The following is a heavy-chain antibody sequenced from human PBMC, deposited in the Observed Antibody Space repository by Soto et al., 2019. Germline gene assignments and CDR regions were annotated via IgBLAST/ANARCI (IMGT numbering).Heavy chain of an antibody. CDR2: INPNSGGT. CDR1: GYTFTGYY. CDR3: ARGTSDSSGYYFDY. J-gene: IGHJ4*02. Sequence: GASVKVSCKASGYTFTGYYMHWVRQAPGQGLEWMGWINPNSGGTNYAQKFQGRVTMTRDTSISTADMELSSLRSEDTAVYYCARGTSDSSGYYFDYWGQGTLVTVSS. D-gene: IGHD3-22*01. V-gene: IGHV1-2*02.